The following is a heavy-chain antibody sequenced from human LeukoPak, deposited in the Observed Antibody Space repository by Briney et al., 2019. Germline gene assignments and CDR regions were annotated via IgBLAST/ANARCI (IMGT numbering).Heavy chain of an antibody. D-gene: IGHD3-16*02. CDR1: GFTFSSYA. V-gene: IGHV3-23*01. CDR2: ISGSGGST. Sequence: GGSLRLSCAASGFTFSSYAMSWVRQAPGKGLEGVSAISGSGGSTYYADSVKGRFTLSRDNSKNTLYLQMNSLRAEDTAVYYCAKDLPDTYYDYVWGSYRKTKFDYWGQGTLVTVSS. CDR3: AKDLPDTYYDYVWGSYRKTKFDY. J-gene: IGHJ4*02.